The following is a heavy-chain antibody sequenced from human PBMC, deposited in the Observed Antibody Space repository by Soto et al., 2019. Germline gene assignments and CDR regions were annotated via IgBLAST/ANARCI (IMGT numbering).Heavy chain of an antibody. D-gene: IGHD3-16*01. J-gene: IGHJ4*02. CDR3: AREEKQLSRYGGDFDY. Sequence: SGTLSLTCSVSDGSVNSGNYYWSWIRQPPGKGLEWIGHIYYIGTTDYNPSLKSRVAISVDTSKNQFSLKVTSVTAADTAVYFCAREEKQLSRYGGDFDYWGQGILVTVSS. CDR1: DGSVNSGNYY. V-gene: IGHV4-61*01. CDR2: IYYIGTT.